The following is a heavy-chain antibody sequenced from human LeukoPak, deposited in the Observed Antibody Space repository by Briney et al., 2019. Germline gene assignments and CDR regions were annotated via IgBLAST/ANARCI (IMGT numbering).Heavy chain of an antibody. CDR1: GYTLTELS. D-gene: IGHD6-13*01. CDR3: AREAEQQLVGGSEYFQH. Sequence: ASVKVSCKVSGYTLTELSMHWVRQAPGKGLEWMGGFDPEGGETIYAQKFQGRVTITRDTSASTAYMELSSLRSEDTAVYYCAREAEQQLVGGSEYFQHWGQGTLVTVSS. J-gene: IGHJ1*01. CDR2: FDPEGGET. V-gene: IGHV1-24*01.